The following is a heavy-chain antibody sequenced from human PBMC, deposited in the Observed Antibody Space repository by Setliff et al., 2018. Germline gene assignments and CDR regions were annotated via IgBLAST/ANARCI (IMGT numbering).Heavy chain of an antibody. D-gene: IGHD5-18*01. CDR3: AIEGVDTRSSTDYRYYMDV. CDR2: TIPIFGST. CDR1: GGTFSSYG. J-gene: IGHJ6*03. V-gene: IGHV1-69*05. Sequence: SVKVSCKASGGTFSSYGISCVRQAPGEGLEWMGGTIPIFGSTNYAQKFQDRVTIITDESTSTAYMELSSLRTEDTAVYYCAIEGVDTRSSTDYRYYMDVWGKGTTVTISS.